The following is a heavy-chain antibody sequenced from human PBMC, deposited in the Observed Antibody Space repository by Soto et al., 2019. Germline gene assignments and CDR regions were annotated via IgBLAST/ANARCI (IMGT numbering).Heavy chain of an antibody. CDR1: GGSISSYY. CDR2: IHYSGTT. J-gene: IGHJ4*02. CDR3: ARGGGVYYFDY. V-gene: IGHV4-59*01. D-gene: IGHD2-8*02. Sequence: SSETLSLTCTVSGGSISSYYWNWIRQPPGKGLEWIGYIHYSGTTNYNPSLKSRVTMSVDTSKNQFSLKVNSVTAADTAVYYCARGGGVYYFDYWGQGTLVTVSS.